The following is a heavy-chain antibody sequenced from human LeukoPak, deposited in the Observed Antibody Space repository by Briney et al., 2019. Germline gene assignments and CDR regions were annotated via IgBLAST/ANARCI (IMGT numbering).Heavy chain of an antibody. CDR2: IKQDGSGK. D-gene: IGHD6-19*01. Sequence: GGSLRLSCAASGFTFSSYWMSWVRQAPGKGLEWVANIKQDGSGKYYVDSVKGRFTISRDNAKNSLYLQMNSLRVEDTAVYYCARSRVDGGWYYFDYWGQGTLVTVSS. CDR1: GFTFSSYW. V-gene: IGHV3-7*01. CDR3: ARSRVDGGWYYFDY. J-gene: IGHJ4*02.